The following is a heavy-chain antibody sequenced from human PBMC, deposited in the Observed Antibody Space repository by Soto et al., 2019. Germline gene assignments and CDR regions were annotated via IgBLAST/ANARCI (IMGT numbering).Heavy chain of an antibody. CDR2: INHSGST. CDR3: ARGGNRLFCSSTSCYGGLDY. D-gene: IGHD2-2*01. Sequence: SETLSLTCAVFGGSFSGYYWSWIRQPPGKGLEWIGEINHSGSTNYNPSLKSRVTISVDTSKNQFSLKLSSVTAADTAVYYCARGGNRLFCSSTSCYGGLDYWGQGTLVTVSS. V-gene: IGHV4-34*01. CDR1: GGSFSGYY. J-gene: IGHJ4*02.